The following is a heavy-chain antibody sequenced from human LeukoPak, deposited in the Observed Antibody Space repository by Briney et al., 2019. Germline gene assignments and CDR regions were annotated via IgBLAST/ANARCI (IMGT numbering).Heavy chain of an antibody. CDR3: ARDRYKQWLEPGDLDY. D-gene: IGHD6-19*01. V-gene: IGHV1-18*01. CDR2: ISAYDGNT. J-gene: IGHJ4*02. Sequence: GASVKVSCKASGYTFTSYGISWVRQAPGQGLEWMGWISAYDGNTNYAQKLQGRVTMTTDTSTSTAYMELRSLRSDDTAVYYCARDRYKQWLEPGDLDYWGQGTLVTVSS. CDR1: GYTFTSYG.